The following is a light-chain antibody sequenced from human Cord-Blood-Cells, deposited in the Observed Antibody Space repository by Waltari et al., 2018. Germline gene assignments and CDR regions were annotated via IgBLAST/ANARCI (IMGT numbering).Light chain of an antibody. J-gene: IGLJ2*01. CDR2: EVS. CDR1: SSDVGGYNY. CDR3: SSYAGSNNLV. V-gene: IGLV2-8*01. Sequence: QSALTQPPSASGSPGQSVTISCTGTSSDVGGYNYVSWYQQHPGKAPKRMIYEVSKRPSGVPDRFSGSKSGNTASRTVSGLQAEDEADDYCSSYAGSNNLVFGGGTKLTVL.